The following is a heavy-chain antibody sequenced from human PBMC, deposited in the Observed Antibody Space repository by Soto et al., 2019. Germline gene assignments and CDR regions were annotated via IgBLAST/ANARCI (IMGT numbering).Heavy chain of an antibody. J-gene: IGHJ4*02. CDR3: ARDFVIVGATLDY. D-gene: IGHD1-26*01. CDR1: GYTFTSYA. V-gene: IGHV1-3*01. CDR2: INAGNGNT. Sequence: ASVKVSCKASGYTFTSYAMHWVRQAPGQRLEWMGWINAGNGNTKYSQKFQGRVTITRDTSASTAYMELSSLRSEDTAVYYCARDFVIVGATLDYWGQGTLVTVSS.